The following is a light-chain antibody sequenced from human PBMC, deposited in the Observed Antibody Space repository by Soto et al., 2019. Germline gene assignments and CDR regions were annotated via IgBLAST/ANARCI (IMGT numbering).Light chain of an antibody. Sequence: QSALTQPASVSGSPGQSITISCTGTSSDIGAYDYVSWFQQYSGKAPTLIIYEVRFRPSGVSSRFSGSKSGNTASLTISGLQTEDGADYYCGSYASATLIFGGGTKLPVL. CDR3: GSYASATLI. CDR1: SSDIGAYDY. CDR2: EVR. V-gene: IGLV2-14*03. J-gene: IGLJ2*01.